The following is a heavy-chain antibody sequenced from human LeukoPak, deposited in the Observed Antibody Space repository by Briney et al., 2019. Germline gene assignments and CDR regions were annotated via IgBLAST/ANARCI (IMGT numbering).Heavy chain of an antibody. CDR2: SRNKANSYST. J-gene: IGHJ3*02. Sequence: GGSLRLSCAASGFIFSDHYMDWVRQAPGKGLEWVARSRNKANSYSTVYAASVQGRFTISRDESKNSLYLQMNSLISEDTAVYFCARGFHSFDIWGQGTMVTVSS. V-gene: IGHV3-72*01. CDR3: ARGFHSFDI. CDR1: GFIFSDHY.